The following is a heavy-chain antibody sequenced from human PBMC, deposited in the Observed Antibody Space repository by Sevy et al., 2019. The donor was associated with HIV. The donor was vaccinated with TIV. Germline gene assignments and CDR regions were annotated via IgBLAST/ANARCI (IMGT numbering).Heavy chain of an antibody. Sequence: GGSLRLSCAASGFTFSYAWMSWVRQAPGKGLEWVGRIKAGADGGTTDYDAPVKGRFTISRDDSKNTLYLQMNSLKTEDTAVYYCSTDPIIVLLVTDGMDVWGQGTTVTVSS. V-gene: IGHV3-15*01. CDR3: STDPIIVLLVTDGMDV. J-gene: IGHJ6*02. CDR1: GFTFSYAW. CDR2: IKAGADGGTT. D-gene: IGHD2-8*01.